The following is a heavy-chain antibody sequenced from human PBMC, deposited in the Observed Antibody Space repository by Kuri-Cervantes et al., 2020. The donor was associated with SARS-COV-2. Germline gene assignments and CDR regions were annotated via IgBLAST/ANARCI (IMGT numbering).Heavy chain of an antibody. CDR1: GGSIGSYH. D-gene: IGHD2-2*01. J-gene: IGHJ4*02. V-gene: IGHV4-59*08. CDR3: ARLLMVVVPAAINWGQYYFDN. Sequence: GSLRLSCTVSGGSIGSYHWNWIRLSPGKGLECIGYVYYSGGTKYNPSLKSRVTISVDTSKNQFSLKLNSVTAADTAVYYCARLLMVVVPAAINWGQYYFDNWGQGTLVTVSS. CDR2: VYYSGGT.